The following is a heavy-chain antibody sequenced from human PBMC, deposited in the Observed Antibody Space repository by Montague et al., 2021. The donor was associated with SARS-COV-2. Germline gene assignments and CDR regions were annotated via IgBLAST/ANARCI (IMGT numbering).Heavy chain of an antibody. Sequence: SRRISCAASGFTFHDYALHLVRQVPGKGLEWVSGISWNSGSIGYGDSVKGRFTISRDNAKNSLYLQMNSLRAEDTALYYCAKDRGYYGSGSYFEYWGQGTLVTVSS. CDR1: GFTFHDYA. J-gene: IGHJ4*02. V-gene: IGHV3-9*01. CDR3: AKDRGYYGSGSYFEY. CDR2: ISWNSGSI. D-gene: IGHD3-10*01.